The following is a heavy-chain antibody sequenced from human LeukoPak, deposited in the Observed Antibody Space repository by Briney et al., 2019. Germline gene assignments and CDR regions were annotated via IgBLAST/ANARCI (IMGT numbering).Heavy chain of an antibody. CDR2: IQTSGST. CDR1: GGSISSYY. Sequence: SETLSLTCTVSGGSISSYYWSWIRQPAGRGLEWIGRIQTSGSTNYNPSLKSRVTMSVDTSKNKFSLKVNSVTAADTAVYYCARDSPMVRGVIGYFDLWGRGTLVTVSS. V-gene: IGHV4-4*07. J-gene: IGHJ2*01. D-gene: IGHD3-10*01. CDR3: ARDSPMVRGVIGYFDL.